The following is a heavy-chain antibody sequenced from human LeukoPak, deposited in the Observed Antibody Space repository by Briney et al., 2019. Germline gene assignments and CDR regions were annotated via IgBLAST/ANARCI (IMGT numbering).Heavy chain of an antibody. CDR2: ISSGGDIK. J-gene: IGHJ4*02. V-gene: IGHV3-11*04. CDR1: GFTFTDHY. D-gene: IGHD3-10*01. CDR3: TREDYYYASSH. Sequence: PGGSLRLSCAASGFTFTDHYMSWVRQAPGKGLEWVSYISSGGDIKYYADSVKGRFTISRDNAKNSLFLQMNSLRAEDTAVYYCTREDYYYASSHWAQGTLVTVSS.